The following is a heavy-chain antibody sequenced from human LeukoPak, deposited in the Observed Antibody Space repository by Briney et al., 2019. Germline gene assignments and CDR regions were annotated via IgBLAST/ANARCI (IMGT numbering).Heavy chain of an antibody. V-gene: IGHV1-69*13. J-gene: IGHJ4*02. D-gene: IGHD4-11*01. CDR1: GGTFSSYA. CDR3: ARDTSGGETTFDY. Sequence: ASVKVSCKASGGTFSSYAISWVRQGPGQGLEWMGGIIPIFGTANYAQKFQGRVTITADESTSTAYMELSSLRSEDTAVYYCARDTSGGETTFDYWGQGTLVTVSS. CDR2: IIPIFGTA.